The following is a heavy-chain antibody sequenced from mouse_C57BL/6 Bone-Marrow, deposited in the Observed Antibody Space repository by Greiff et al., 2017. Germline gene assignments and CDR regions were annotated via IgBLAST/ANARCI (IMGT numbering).Heavy chain of an antibody. CDR1: GYTFTDYY. D-gene: IGHD4-1*01. CDR2: IYPGSGNT. J-gene: IGHJ2*01. CDR3: ARVRVGPYCFDY. V-gene: IGHV1-76*01. Sequence: VQLQQSGAELVRPGASVKLSCKASGYTFTDYYINWVKQRPGQGLEWIARIYPGSGNTYYNEKFKGKATLTAETSSSTAYMQLSSLTSEDSAVYYCARVRVGPYCFDYWGQGTTLTVSS.